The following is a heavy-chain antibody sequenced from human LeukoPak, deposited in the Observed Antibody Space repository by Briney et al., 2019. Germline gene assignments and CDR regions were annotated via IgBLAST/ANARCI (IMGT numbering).Heavy chain of an antibody. Sequence: PSETLPLTCTVSGGSFSGYYWSWIRQPPGKGLEWIGYIYYSGNTNYNPSLKSRVTISVDTSNNQFSLKLSSVTAADTAVYYCARNFGSSWYYFDYWGQGTLVTVSS. CDR3: ARNFGSSWYYFDY. D-gene: IGHD6-13*01. J-gene: IGHJ4*02. CDR2: IYYSGNT. CDR1: GGSFSGYY. V-gene: IGHV4-59*01.